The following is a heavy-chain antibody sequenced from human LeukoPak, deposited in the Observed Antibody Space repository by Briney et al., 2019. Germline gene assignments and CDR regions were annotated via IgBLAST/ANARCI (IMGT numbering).Heavy chain of an antibody. CDR1: GYTHLD. CDR2: ISPTGDMT. D-gene: IGHD2-2*02. CDR3: AKYTVISARWFDP. Sequence: GGSLRLSCPISGYTHLDMNWVRQAPGEGLAWVATISPTGDMTYYADSVRGRFTISRDNSKNTLYLQMNSLRAEDTAVYYCAKYTVISARWFDPWGQGTLVTVSS. J-gene: IGHJ5*02. V-gene: IGHV3-23*01.